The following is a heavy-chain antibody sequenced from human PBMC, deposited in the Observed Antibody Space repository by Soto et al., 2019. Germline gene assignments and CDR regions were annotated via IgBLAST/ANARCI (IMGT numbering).Heavy chain of an antibody. CDR1: GGSISSGDYH. Sequence: SETLSLTCTVSGGSISSGDYHWSWIRQPPGKGLEWIGYIYYSGSTYYNPSLKSRVTISVDTSKNQFSLKLSSVTAADTAVYYRARADYYYYGMDVWGQGTTVTVSS. CDR2: IYYSGST. V-gene: IGHV4-30-4*01. CDR3: ARADYYYYGMDV. J-gene: IGHJ6*02.